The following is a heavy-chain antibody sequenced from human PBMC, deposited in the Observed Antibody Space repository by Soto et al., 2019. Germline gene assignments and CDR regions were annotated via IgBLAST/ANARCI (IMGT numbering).Heavy chain of an antibody. CDR3: ARDRDIVVVPAAYGMDV. CDR1: GFTFSSYA. D-gene: IGHD2-2*01. CDR2: ISYDGSNK. Sequence: QVQLVESGGGVVQPGRSLRLSCAASGFTFSSYAMHWVRQAPGKGLEWVAVISYDGSNKYYADSVKGRFTISRDNSKNTLYLKMNSLRAEDTAVYYCARDRDIVVVPAAYGMDVWGQGATVTVSS. V-gene: IGHV3-30-3*01. J-gene: IGHJ6*01.